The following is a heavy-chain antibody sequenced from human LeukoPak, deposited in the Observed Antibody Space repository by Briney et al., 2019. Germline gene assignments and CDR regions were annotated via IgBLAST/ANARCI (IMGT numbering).Heavy chain of an antibody. V-gene: IGHV4-59*08. CDR3: ARAYSSGYQAY. CDR1: GGSISSYY. CDR2: IYYSGST. D-gene: IGHD3-22*01. Sequence: SETLSLTCTVSGGSISSYYWSWIRQPPGKGLEWIGYIYYSGSTNYNPSLKSRVPISVDTSKNQFSLKLSSVTAADTAVYYCARAYSSGYQAYWGQGTLVTVSS. J-gene: IGHJ4*02.